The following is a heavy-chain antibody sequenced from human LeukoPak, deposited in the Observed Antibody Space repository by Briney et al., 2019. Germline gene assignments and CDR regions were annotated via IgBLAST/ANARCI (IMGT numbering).Heavy chain of an antibody. V-gene: IGHV4-38-2*02. J-gene: IGHJ3*02. Sequence: SETLSLTCTVSGYSISSGYYWGWIRQPPGKGLEWIGNIYHSGSTYYNPSLKHRVTISVDTSKNQFSLKLSSVTAADTAVYYCARDQYITLGGVTGYAFDIWGQGTMVTVSS. CDR1: GYSISSGYY. D-gene: IGHD3-16*01. CDR3: ARDQYITLGGVTGYAFDI. CDR2: IYHSGST.